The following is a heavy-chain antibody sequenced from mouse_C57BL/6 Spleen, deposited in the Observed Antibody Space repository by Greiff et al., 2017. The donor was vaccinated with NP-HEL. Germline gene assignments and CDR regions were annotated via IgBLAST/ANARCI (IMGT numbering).Heavy chain of an antibody. D-gene: IGHD1-1*01. CDR1: GFTFTDYY. J-gene: IGHJ1*03. CDR2: IRNKANGYTT. Sequence: EVKLMESGGGLVQPGGSLSLSCAASGFTFTDYYMSWVRQPPGKALEWLGFIRNKANGYTTEYSASVKGRFTISRDNSQSILYLQMNALRAEDSATYYCARYPYGSRYFDVWGTGTTVTVSS. V-gene: IGHV7-3*01. CDR3: ARYPYGSRYFDV.